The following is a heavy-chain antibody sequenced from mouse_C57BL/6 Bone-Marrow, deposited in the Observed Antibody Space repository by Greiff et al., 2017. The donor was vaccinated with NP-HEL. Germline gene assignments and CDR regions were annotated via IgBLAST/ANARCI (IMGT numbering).Heavy chain of an antibody. CDR3: ASRDYYGSRSDY. V-gene: IGHV3-6*01. CDR2: ISYDGSN. Sequence: EVQLQESGPGLVKPSQSLSLTCSVTGYSITSGYYWYWIRQFPGNQLEWMGYISYDGSNNYNPTLKNRISITRDTSKNQFFLKLNSVTTEDTATYYCASRDYYGSRSDYWGQGPTLTVSS. D-gene: IGHD1-1*01. J-gene: IGHJ2*01. CDR1: GYSITSGYY.